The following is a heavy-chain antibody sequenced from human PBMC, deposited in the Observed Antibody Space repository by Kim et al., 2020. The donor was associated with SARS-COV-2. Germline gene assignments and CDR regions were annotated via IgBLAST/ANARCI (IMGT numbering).Heavy chain of an antibody. Sequence: SETLSLTCSVSGGSISSSTYFWGWIRQPPGKGLEWIASVYYSGTTYYNPSLKSRVTISVDTSRNQFSLKLTSVTAAATTVYYCARQGAGTYYMRGFDYWGQGMLVTVSS. J-gene: IGHJ4*02. CDR1: GGSISSSTYF. CDR3: ARQGAGTYYMRGFDY. D-gene: IGHD3-10*01. V-gene: IGHV4-39*01. CDR2: VYYSGTT.